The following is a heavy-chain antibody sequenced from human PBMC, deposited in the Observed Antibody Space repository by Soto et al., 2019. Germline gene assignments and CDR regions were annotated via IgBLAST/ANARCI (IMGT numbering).Heavy chain of an antibody. CDR3: ARLLYGSGSYQFDY. CDR2: IFWDDDK. Sequence: QITLKESGPTLVKPTQTLTVTCTFSGFSLSTSGVAVGWVRQPPEKALEWLALIFWDDDKRYSPSLKSRLTITRDTSNNHVVLTMANMDPVDTATYYCARLLYGSGSYQFDYWGQGTLVTVSS. CDR1: GFSLSTSGVA. V-gene: IGHV2-5*02. J-gene: IGHJ4*02. D-gene: IGHD3-10*01.